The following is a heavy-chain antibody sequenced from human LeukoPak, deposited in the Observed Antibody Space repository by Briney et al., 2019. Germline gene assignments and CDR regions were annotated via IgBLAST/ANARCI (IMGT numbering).Heavy chain of an antibody. CDR1: GLTFSSCW. CDR2: IKYDGSET. Sequence: GGSLRLSCAASGLTFSSCWMTWVRQAPGKGLEWVATIKYDGSETYYVDSVRGRFSISRDNAKNSLYLQMNSLRAEDTAVYYCARDSTLSNYWGQGTLVTVSS. CDR3: ARDSTLSNY. J-gene: IGHJ4*02. V-gene: IGHV3-7*04. D-gene: IGHD3-16*01.